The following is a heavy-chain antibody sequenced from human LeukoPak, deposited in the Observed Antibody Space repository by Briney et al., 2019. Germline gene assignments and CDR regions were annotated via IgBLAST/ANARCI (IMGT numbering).Heavy chain of an antibody. V-gene: IGHV1-69*06. Sequence: GASVKVSCKASGGTFNSYTITWVRQAPGQGLEWMGRIIPIFGTANYAQKFQGRVTITADKSTSAVYMELTSLRSEDTAVYYCARDPNLVDTAMGPFMDVWGKGTTVTVSS. J-gene: IGHJ6*03. CDR1: GGTFNSYT. D-gene: IGHD5-18*01. CDR3: ARDPNLVDTAMGPFMDV. CDR2: IIPIFGTA.